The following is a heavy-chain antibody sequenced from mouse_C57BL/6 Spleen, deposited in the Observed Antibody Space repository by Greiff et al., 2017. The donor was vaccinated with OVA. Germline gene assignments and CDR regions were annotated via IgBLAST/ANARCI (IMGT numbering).Heavy chain of an antibody. CDR2: IDPTDSCT. Sequence: QVQLQQSGAELVRPGTSVKLSCKASGYTFTSYWMHWVKQRPGQGLEWIGVIDPTDSCTNYNEKFKGKATLTVDTSSSTAYMQLSSLTSEDSAVDDCDRGGTGTAWFAYWGQGTLVTVSA. CDR1: GYTFTSYW. CDR3: DRGGTGTAWFAY. V-gene: IGHV1-59*01. D-gene: IGHD4-1*01. J-gene: IGHJ3*01.